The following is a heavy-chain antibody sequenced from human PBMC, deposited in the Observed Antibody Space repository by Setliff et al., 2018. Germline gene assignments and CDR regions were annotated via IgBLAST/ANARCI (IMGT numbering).Heavy chain of an antibody. Sequence: SETLSLTCTVSGGSISGSSYYWGWIRQPPGKGLEWIGSIYYSGSTYYNPSLKSRVTISVDTSKNQFSLKLSSVTAADTAVYYCARRRLYSSSWFEGAFDIWGQGTMVTVSS. CDR1: GGSISGSSYY. CDR3: ARRRLYSSSWFEGAFDI. J-gene: IGHJ3*02. D-gene: IGHD6-13*01. V-gene: IGHV4-39*01. CDR2: IYYSGST.